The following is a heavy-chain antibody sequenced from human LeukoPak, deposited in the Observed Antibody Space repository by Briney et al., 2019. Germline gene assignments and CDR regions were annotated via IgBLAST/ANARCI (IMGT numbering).Heavy chain of an antibody. D-gene: IGHD6-19*01. Sequence: GGSLRLSCAASGFTFSSYSMNWVRQAPGKGLEWVSSISSSSSYIYYADSVKGRFTISRDNAKNSLYLQMNSLRAEDTAVYYCARGGRVAVAGKYYFDYWGQGTLVTVSS. V-gene: IGHV3-21*01. CDR1: GFTFSSYS. J-gene: IGHJ4*02. CDR3: ARGGRVAVAGKYYFDY. CDR2: ISSSSSYI.